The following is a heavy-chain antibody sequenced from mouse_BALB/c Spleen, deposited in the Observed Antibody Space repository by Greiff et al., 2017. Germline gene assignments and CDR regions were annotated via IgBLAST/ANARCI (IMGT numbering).Heavy chain of an antibody. D-gene: IGHD2-3*01. J-gene: IGHJ4*01. V-gene: IGHV6-6*02. CDR2: IRLKSNNYAT. CDR1: GFTFSNYW. CDR3: TRSLDGYYEDYYAMDY. Sequence: EVKLVESGGGLVQPGGSMKLSCVASGFTFSNYWMNWVRQSPEKGLEWVAEIRLKSNNYATHYAESVKGRFTISRDDSKSSVYLQMNNLRAEDTGIYYCTRSLDGYYEDYYAMDYWGQGTSVTVSS.